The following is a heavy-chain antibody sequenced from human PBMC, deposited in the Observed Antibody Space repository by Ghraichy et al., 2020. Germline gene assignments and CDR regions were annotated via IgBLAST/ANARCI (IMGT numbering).Heavy chain of an antibody. Sequence: GGSLRLSCSASGFTFSDYGMHWVHQAPGKGLDWVAVMSYDGSNKYYADSVKGRFIISRDNSENTLFLQMNSLRTEDTAVYYCAKGPGRNYYDYLEVWGQGTTVTGSS. D-gene: IGHD1-14*01. CDR2: MSYDGSNK. J-gene: IGHJ6*03. V-gene: IGHV3-30*18. CDR3: AKGPGRNYYDYLEV. CDR1: GFTFSDYG.